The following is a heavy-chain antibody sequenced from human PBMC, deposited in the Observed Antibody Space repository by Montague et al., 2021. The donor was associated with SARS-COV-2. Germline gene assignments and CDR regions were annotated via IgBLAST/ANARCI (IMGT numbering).Heavy chain of an antibody. CDR1: GGSISPYY. V-gene: IGHV4-59*13. D-gene: IGHD6-19*01. CDR2: IYYTGGT. CDR3: ARIAMAATFDS. Sequence: SETLSLTCTVSGGSISPYYWNWIRQPPGKGLEWIGYIYYTGGTKYNPSLKSRVSMSVDTSKNQFSLRLTSVGAAATAVYYCARIAMAATFDSWGQGALVTSSS. J-gene: IGHJ4*02.